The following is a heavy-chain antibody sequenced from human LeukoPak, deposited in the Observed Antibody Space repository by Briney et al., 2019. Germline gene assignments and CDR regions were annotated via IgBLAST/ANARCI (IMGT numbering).Heavy chain of an antibody. CDR3: PRDDHDGTVV. D-gene: IGHD1-1*01. CDR1: GFTFTSYW. J-gene: IGHJ6*04. Sequence: GWALRLSGASSGFTFTSYWMSGLGQAPSNGLDGVANIKQYESEKYYVDSVKVRFTISRDNTKNSLDLQTNGQRDEDAAVYYCPRDDHDGTVVWRKGTTVTVSS. V-gene: IGHV3-7*03. CDR2: IKQYESEK.